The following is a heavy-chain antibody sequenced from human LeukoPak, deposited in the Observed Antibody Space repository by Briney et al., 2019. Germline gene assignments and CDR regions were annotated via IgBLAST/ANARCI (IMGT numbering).Heavy chain of an antibody. CDR1: GGSISNYY. V-gene: IGHV4-59*01. CDR3: ATQQLVPAPFDY. Sequence: SETLSLTCTVSGGSISNYYWSWIRQPPGKGPEWIGYIYYSGSTNYNPSLKSRVTISVDTSKNQFSLKLSSVTAADTAVYYCATQQLVPAPFDYWGQGTLVTVSS. J-gene: IGHJ4*02. CDR2: IYYSGST. D-gene: IGHD6-13*01.